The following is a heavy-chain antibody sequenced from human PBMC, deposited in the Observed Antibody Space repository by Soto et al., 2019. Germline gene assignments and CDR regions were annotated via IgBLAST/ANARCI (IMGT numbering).Heavy chain of an antibody. J-gene: IGHJ6*03. CDR2: IKYDGSER. D-gene: IGHD2-2*01. CDR1: GFNFGAYW. CDR3: AKYFYYYMDV. Sequence: GGSLRLSCAVSGFNFGAYWMSWVRQAPGKGLECVASIKYDGSERFYVDSVRGRFTISRDNAKKSLYLQMNSLSAEDTAVYFCAKYFYYYMDVWGKGTTVTVSS. V-gene: IGHV3-7*01.